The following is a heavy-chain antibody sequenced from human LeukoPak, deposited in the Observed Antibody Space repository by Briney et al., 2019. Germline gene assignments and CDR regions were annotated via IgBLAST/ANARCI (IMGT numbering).Heavy chain of an antibody. D-gene: IGHD5-12*01. CDR2: ISPFGDST. CDR3: AKEAAGEWLRPNYYYYMDV. CDR1: GFTFDRYG. V-gene: IGHV3-23*01. J-gene: IGHJ6*03. Sequence: GGTLRLSCAVSGFTFDRYGMIWVRQAPGKGLEWVSFISPFGDSTNYADSVKGRFTISRDNSKNTLYLQMNSLRAEDTAVYYCAKEAAGEWLRPNYYYYMDVWGKGTTVTVSS.